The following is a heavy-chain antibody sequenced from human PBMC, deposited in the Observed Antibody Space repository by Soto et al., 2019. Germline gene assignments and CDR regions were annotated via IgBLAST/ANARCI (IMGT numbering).Heavy chain of an antibody. D-gene: IGHD5-12*01. CDR2: INAGNGNT. CDR1: GYTFTSYA. CDR3: ARDTPHFYSGYAI. J-gene: IGHJ4*02. V-gene: IGHV1-3*01. Sequence: ASVKVSCKASGYTFTSYAMHWVRQAPGQRLEWMGWINAGNGNTKYSQKFQGRVTITRDTSASTAYMELSSLRSEDTAVYYCARDTPHFYSGYAIWGQGTLVTVSS.